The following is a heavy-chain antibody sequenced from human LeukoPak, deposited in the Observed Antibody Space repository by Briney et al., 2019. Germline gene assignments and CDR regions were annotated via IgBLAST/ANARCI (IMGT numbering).Heavy chain of an antibody. CDR1: GFTFRSYD. D-gene: IGHD6-19*01. CDR2: INKSGSGT. CDR3: AKVTWSSSGSDY. J-gene: IGHJ4*02. Sequence: SGGSLRLSCAASGFTFRSYDMSWVRQAPGKGLEWVSGINKSGSGTYYADSVKGRFTMSRDNSKNTLFLQMNSLRAEDTAVYYCAKVTWSSSGSDYWGQGTLVTVSS. V-gene: IGHV3-23*05.